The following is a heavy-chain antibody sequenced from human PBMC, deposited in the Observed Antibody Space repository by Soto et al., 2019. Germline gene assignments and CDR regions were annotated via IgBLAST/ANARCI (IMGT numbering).Heavy chain of an antibody. CDR2: IYDSGST. V-gene: IGHV4-30-2*01. Sequence: PSETLSLTCAVSGDSISRGGYSWTWIRQTPGKALEWIGNIYDSGSTSYNPSLKSRVTMSVDTSKNQFSLRLTSVTAADTAVYFCARGSSSYYDYGMDVWGQGTTVTVSS. CDR1: GDSISRGGYS. J-gene: IGHJ6*02. CDR3: ARGSSSYYDYGMDV. D-gene: IGHD6-6*01.